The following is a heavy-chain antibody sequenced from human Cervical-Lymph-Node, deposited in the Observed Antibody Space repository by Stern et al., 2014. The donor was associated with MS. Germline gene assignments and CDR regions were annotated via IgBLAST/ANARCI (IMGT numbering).Heavy chain of an antibody. D-gene: IGHD1-26*01. J-gene: IGHJ4*02. CDR2: IYYSGIS. CDR3: ARHEGGSYTPLAY. Sequence: VQLEESGPGLVKPSETLSLTCTVPGGSIRSSNYYWGWIRQPPGKGLEWIGSIYYSGISDYNPSLKSRVTISVDTSKNQFSLKLTSLTAADTALYFCARHEGGSYTPLAYWGQGTLVTVSS. CDR1: GGSIRSSNYY. V-gene: IGHV4-39*01.